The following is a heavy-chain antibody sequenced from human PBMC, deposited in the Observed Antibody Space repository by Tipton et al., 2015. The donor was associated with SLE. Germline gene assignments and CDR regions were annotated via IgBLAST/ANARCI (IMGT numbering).Heavy chain of an antibody. CDR3: ARDLGEDYDFWSGQGY. V-gene: IGHV4-4*08. CDR1: GGSISSYY. J-gene: IGHJ4*02. CDR2: IYTSGST. D-gene: IGHD3-3*01. Sequence: TLSLTCTVSGGSISSYYWSWIRQPPGKGLEWIGYIYTSGSTNYNPSLKSRVTISVDTSKNQFSLKLSSVTAADTAVYYCARDLGEDYDFWSGQGYWGQGTLVTVSS.